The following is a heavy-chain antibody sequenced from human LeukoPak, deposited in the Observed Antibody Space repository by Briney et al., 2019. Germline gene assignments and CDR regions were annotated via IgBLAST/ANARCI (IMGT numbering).Heavy chain of an antibody. CDR3: ARDHGDDAFDI. Sequence: GASVKVSCKASGYTFTNYYIHWVRQAPGQGLEWMGWINSNSGGTNYAQKFQGRVTMTRDTSISTAYMELRSVRSDDTAVYYCARDHGDDAFDIWGPGTMVTVSS. CDR1: GYTFTNYY. V-gene: IGHV1-2*02. D-gene: IGHD3-3*01. J-gene: IGHJ3*02. CDR2: INSNSGGT.